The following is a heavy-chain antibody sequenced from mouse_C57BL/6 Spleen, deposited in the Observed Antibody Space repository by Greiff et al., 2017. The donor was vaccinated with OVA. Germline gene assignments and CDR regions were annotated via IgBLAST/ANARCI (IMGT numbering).Heavy chain of an antibody. CDR3: ARGDPSSGFPFAY. CDR1: GYTFTSYW. CDR2: IYPGSGST. J-gene: IGHJ3*01. D-gene: IGHD3-2*02. Sequence: QVQLQQPGAELVKPGASVTMSCKASGYTFTSYWITWVKQRPGQGLEWIGDIYPGSGSTNYNEKFKSKATLTVDTSSSTDYMQLSSLTSEDSAVSYGARGDPSSGFPFAYWGQGTLVTVSA. V-gene: IGHV1-55*01.